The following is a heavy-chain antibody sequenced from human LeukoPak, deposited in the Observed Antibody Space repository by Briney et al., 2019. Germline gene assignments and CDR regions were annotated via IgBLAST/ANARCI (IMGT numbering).Heavy chain of an antibody. D-gene: IGHD3-22*01. CDR1: GGSISSYY. CDR3: AREYYYDSSGYYSHWFDP. J-gene: IGHJ5*02. Sequence: PSETLSLTCTVSGGSISSYYWSWIRQPPGKGLEWIGYIYYSGSTNYNPSLKSRVTISVDTSENQFSLKLSSVTAADTAVYYCAREYYYDSSGYYSHWFDPWGQGTLVTVSS. CDR2: IYYSGST. V-gene: IGHV4-59*01.